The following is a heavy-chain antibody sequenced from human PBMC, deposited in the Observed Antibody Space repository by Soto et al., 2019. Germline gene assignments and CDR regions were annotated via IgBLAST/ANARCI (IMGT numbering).Heavy chain of an antibody. Sequence: ASVTVSCKASVYTFTYYGLSWVRQAPGQGLEWLGWISAYNGNTNYAQRLQGRVTMTTDTSTSTAYMELRSLRSDDTAVYYCARGYGNYDGYHDYWGQGTLVTVSS. CDR1: VYTFTYYG. CDR2: ISAYNGNT. J-gene: IGHJ4*02. V-gene: IGHV1-18*01. D-gene: IGHD4-17*01. CDR3: ARGYGNYDGYHDY.